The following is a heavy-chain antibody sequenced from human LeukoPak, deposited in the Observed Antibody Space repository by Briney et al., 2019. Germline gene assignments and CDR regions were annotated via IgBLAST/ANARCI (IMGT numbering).Heavy chain of an antibody. V-gene: IGHV4-61*01. CDR2: IYYSGST. CDR1: GGSISSSSYY. CDR3: ARDQWLDDYYYYYGMDV. Sequence: SETLSLTCTVSGGSISSSSYYWGWIRQPPGKGLEWIGYIYYSGSTNYNPSLKSRVTISVDTSKNQFSLKLSSVTAADTAVYYCARDQWLDDYYYYYGMDVWGQGTTVTVSS. J-gene: IGHJ6*02. D-gene: IGHD6-19*01.